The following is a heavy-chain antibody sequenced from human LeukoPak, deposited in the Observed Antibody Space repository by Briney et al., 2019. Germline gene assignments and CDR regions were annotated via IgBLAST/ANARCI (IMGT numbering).Heavy chain of an antibody. Sequence: PGGSLRLSCAASGFTSSSYSMNWVRPAPGKGLAWVSYISSSSSTIYYAASVKGRFTISRDNAKTSLYLQMNSLRAEDTAVYYCARYGGYFDDWGQGTLVTVSS. D-gene: IGHD3-10*01. CDR2: ISSSSSTI. CDR1: GFTSSSYS. J-gene: IGHJ4*02. V-gene: IGHV3-48*04. CDR3: ARYGGYFDD.